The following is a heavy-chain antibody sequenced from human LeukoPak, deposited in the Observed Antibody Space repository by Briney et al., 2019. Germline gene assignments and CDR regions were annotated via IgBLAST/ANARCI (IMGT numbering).Heavy chain of an antibody. Sequence: GASVKVSCKASGGTFSSYAISWVRQAPGQGLEWMGGIIPIFGTANYAQKFQGRVTITADESTSTAYMELSSLRSEDTAVYYCAGDSSGYHPFDYWGQGTLVTVSS. V-gene: IGHV1-69*13. CDR2: IIPIFGTA. J-gene: IGHJ4*02. CDR3: AGDSSGYHPFDY. CDR1: GGTFSSYA. D-gene: IGHD3-22*01.